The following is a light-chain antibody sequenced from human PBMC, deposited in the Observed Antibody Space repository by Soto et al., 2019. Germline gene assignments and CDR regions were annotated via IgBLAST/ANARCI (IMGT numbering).Light chain of an antibody. CDR1: SSDVGGYNY. CDR3: CSYAGSYTS. CDR2: DVS. V-gene: IGLV2-11*01. J-gene: IGLJ2*01. Sequence: QSALTQPHSVSGSPGQSVTISCTGTSSDVGGYNYVSWYQQHPGKAPKLMIYDVSKRPSGVPDRFSGSKSGNTASLTISGLQAEDEADYYCCSYAGSYTSFGGGTKLTVL.